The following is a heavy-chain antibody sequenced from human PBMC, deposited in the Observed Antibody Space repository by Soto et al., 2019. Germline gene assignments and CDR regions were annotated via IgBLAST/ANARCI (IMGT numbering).Heavy chain of an antibody. J-gene: IGHJ6*02. D-gene: IGHD3-22*01. V-gene: IGHV3-11*01. CDR1: GFTFSDYY. CDR2: ISTSGSTI. Sequence: QVHLVESGGGLVKPGGSLRLSCAASGFTFSDYYMTWIRQAPGKGLEWLSYISTSGSTIYYADSVKGRFSISRDNAKNSLYLQVNSLRADDAAVYYCAGGVSPYGMDVWGQGTTVTVSS. CDR3: AGGVSPYGMDV.